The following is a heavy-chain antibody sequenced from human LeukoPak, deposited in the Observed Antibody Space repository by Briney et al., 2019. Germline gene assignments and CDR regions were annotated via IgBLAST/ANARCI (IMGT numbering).Heavy chain of an antibody. CDR2: ISSSGSTI. CDR3: ARASMVRGVINPYYYYYYMDV. V-gene: IGHV3-48*03. Sequence: GGSLRLSCAASGFTFSSYEMNWVRQAPGKGLEWVSYISSSGSTIYYADSVKGRFTISRDNSKSTLYLQMNSLRAEDTAVYYCARASMVRGVINPYYYYYYMDVWGKGTTVTVSS. J-gene: IGHJ6*03. D-gene: IGHD3-10*01. CDR1: GFTFSSYE.